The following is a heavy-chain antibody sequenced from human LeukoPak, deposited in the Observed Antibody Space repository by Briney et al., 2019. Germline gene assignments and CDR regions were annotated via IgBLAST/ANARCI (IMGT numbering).Heavy chain of an antibody. CDR3: ARGGYHDSRGYGWGVFDI. Sequence: GGSLRLSCAASGFTFSSYAMSWVRQAPGKGLEWVSAISGSGGSTYYADSVKGRFTISRDISKNTLYLQMNSLRGDDTAVYYCARGGYHDSRGYGWGVFDIWGQGTMVTVSS. V-gene: IGHV3-23*01. J-gene: IGHJ3*02. D-gene: IGHD3-22*01. CDR2: ISGSGGST. CDR1: GFTFSSYA.